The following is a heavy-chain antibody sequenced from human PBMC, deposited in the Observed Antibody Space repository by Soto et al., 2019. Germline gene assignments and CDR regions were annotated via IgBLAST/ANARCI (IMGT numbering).Heavy chain of an antibody. CDR3: ARDQRGLEFDY. CDR2: ISSSGSTI. Sequence: PVGSLRLSCAASGFTFSSYEMNWVRQAPGKGLEWVSYISSSGSTIYYADSVKGRFTISRDNAKNSLYLQMNSLRAEDTAVYYCARDQRGLEFDYWGQGTLVTVSS. CDR1: GFTFSSYE. V-gene: IGHV3-48*03. J-gene: IGHJ4*02.